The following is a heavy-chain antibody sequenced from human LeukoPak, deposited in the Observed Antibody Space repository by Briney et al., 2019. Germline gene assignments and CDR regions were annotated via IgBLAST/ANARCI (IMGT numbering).Heavy chain of an antibody. CDR1: GFTFSSYE. D-gene: IGHD3-10*01. V-gene: IGHV3-48*03. Sequence: GGSLRLSCAASGFTFSSYEMNWVRQAPGKGLEWVSYISSSGSTIYYADSLKGRFTISRDNAKNSLYLQMNSLRAEDTAVYYCARDLIYASGDYWGQGTLVTVSS. CDR2: ISSSGSTI. CDR3: ARDLIYASGDY. J-gene: IGHJ4*02.